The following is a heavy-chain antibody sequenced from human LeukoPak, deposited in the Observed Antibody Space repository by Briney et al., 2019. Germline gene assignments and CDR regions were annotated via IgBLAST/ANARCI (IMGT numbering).Heavy chain of an antibody. D-gene: IGHD6-19*01. CDR3: ARNLGDGYSSGWYYFDY. J-gene: IGHJ4*02. CDR1: GGSISSYY. CDR2: IYYSGST. Sequence: SETLSLTCTVSGGSISSYYWSWIRQPPGKGLEWIGYIYYSGSTNYNPSLKSRVTISVDTSKNQYSLKLSSVTAADTAVYYCARNLGDGYSSGWYYFDYWGQGTLVTVSS. V-gene: IGHV4-59*01.